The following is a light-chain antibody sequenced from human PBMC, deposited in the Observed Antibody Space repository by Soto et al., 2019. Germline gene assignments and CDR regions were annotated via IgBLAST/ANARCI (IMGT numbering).Light chain of an antibody. CDR1: SSDVGGYNY. J-gene: IGLJ2*01. V-gene: IGLV2-14*01. CDR3: RSYTSSNPVV. Sequence: QSALTQPASVSGSPGQSITISCTGTSSDVGGYNYVSWYQQHPGKAPKLMIYDVSNRPSGVSNRFSGSKSGNTASLTISGLQAEDEADYYCRSYTSSNPVVFGGGTKLTVL. CDR2: DVS.